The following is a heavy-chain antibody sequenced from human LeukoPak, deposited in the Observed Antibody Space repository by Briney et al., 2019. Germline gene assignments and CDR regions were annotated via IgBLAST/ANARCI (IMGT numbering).Heavy chain of an antibody. J-gene: IGHJ4*02. CDR2: ISYDGSNK. CDR3: ARGYYDSSGYHYFDY. CDR1: GFTFSSYA. Sequence: GGSLRLSCAASGFTFSSYAMHWVRQAPGKGLERVAVISYDGSNKYYADSVKGRFTISRDNSKNTLYLQMNSLRAEDTAVYYCARGYYDSSGYHYFDYWGQGTLVTVSS. V-gene: IGHV3-30*04. D-gene: IGHD3-22*01.